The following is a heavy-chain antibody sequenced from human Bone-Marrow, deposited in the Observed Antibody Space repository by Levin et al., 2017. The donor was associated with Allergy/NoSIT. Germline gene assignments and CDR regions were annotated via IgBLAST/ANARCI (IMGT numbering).Heavy chain of an antibody. CDR2: MNPNSGNT. CDR1: GYTFTSYD. D-gene: IGHD2-2*01. CDR3: ARGYLGYCSSTSCPGTISDY. V-gene: IGHV1-8*01. Sequence: GESLKISCKASGYTFTSYDINWVRQATGQGLEWMGWMNPNSGNTGYAQKFQGRVTMTRNTSISTAYMELSSLRSEDTAVYYCARGYLGYCSSTSCPGTISDYWGQGTLVTVSS. J-gene: IGHJ4*02.